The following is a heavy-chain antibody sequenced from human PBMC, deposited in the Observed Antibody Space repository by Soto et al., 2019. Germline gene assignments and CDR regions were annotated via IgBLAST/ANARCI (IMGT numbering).Heavy chain of an antibody. CDR2: TYYRSKWYN. V-gene: IGHV6-1*01. CDR3: STWRFGY. J-gene: IGHJ4*02. CDR1: GDSVSSNSAA. Sequence: SQTLSLTCAISGDSVSSNSAAWNWIRHSPSRGLEWLGRTYYRSKWYNDYAVSMRSRITINPDTTKNQFSLQLNSATPEDTAVPYCSTWRFGYCRQVSLVTFSS.